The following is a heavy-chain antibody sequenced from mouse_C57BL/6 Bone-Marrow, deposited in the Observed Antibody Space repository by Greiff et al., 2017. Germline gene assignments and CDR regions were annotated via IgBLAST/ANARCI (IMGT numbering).Heavy chain of an antibody. V-gene: IGHV1-64*01. J-gene: IGHJ1*03. Sequence: QVQLQQPGAELVKPGASVKLSCKASGYTFTSYWMHWVKQRPGQGLEWIGMIHPNSGSTNYNEKFKSKATLTVDKSSSTAYMQPSSLTSEDSAVXYCARAVSYYYGSSPYWCFDVWGTGTTVTVSS. CDR3: ARAVSYYYGSSPYWCFDV. CDR1: GYTFTSYW. D-gene: IGHD1-1*01. CDR2: IHPNSGST.